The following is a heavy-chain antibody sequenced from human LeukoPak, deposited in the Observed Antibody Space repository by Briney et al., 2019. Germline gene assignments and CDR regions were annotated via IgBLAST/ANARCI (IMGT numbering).Heavy chain of an antibody. CDR3: ARRRGDDSRIYYIKYYYDYYMDV. Sequence: KASETLSLTCTVSGGSISSYYWSWIRQPPGKGLEWIGYIYYSGSTNYNPSLKSRVTISVDTSKNQFSLKLSSVTAADTAVYYCARRRGDDSRIYYIKYYYDYYMDVWGKGTTVTVSS. V-gene: IGHV4-59*08. CDR1: GGSISSYY. CDR2: IYYSGST. J-gene: IGHJ6*03. D-gene: IGHD3-10*01.